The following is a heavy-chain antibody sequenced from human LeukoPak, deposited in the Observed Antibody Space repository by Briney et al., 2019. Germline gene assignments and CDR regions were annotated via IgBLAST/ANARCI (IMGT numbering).Heavy chain of an antibody. CDR2: INSDGSST. D-gene: IGHD5-18*01. Sequence: GGSLRLSCAASGFTFSSYWMHWVRQAPGKGLVWVSRINSDGSSTTYADSVKGRFTISRDNSKNTLYLQMNSLRAEDTAVYYCARPPYSYDPWGAFDIWGQGTMATVSS. CDR1: GFTFSSYW. V-gene: IGHV3-74*03. CDR3: ARPPYSYDPWGAFDI. J-gene: IGHJ3*02.